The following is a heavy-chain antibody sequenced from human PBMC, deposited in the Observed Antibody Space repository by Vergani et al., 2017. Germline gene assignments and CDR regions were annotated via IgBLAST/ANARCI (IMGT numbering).Heavy chain of an antibody. CDR1: GFTFNSYA. CDR3: AKVCGSTSCPYGGGAFDV. V-gene: IGHV3-23*04. CDR2: INNNGGST. Sequence: VQLVESGGGVVQPGRSLRLSCTSSGFTFNSYAMTWVRQAPGKGLEWVSGINNNGGSTYYADSVKGRFTISRDNSKNTLYLQMTDLRAEDTATYYCAKVCGSTSCPYGGGAFDVWGHGTMVTVSS. D-gene: IGHD2-2*01. J-gene: IGHJ3*01.